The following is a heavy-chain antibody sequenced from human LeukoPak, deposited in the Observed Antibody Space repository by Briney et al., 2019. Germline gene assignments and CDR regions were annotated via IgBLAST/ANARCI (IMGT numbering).Heavy chain of an antibody. D-gene: IGHD1-1*01. CDR3: ARDNWNDDGLDY. CDR2: ISSSSYI. J-gene: IGHJ4*02. V-gene: IGHV3-21*01. CDR1: RFTFSRYS. Sequence: GGALRLSCAASRFTFSRYSMNWLRQAPGKGLEWVSSISSSSYIYYADSVKGRFTISRDNAKNSLYLQMNSLRAEDTAVYYCARDNWNDDGLDYWGQGTLVTVSS.